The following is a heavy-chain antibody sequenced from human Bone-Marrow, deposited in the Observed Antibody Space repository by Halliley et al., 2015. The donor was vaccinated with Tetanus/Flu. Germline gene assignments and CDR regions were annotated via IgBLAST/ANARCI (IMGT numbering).Heavy chain of an antibody. CDR2: GKKDNSQS. D-gene: IGHD2-15*01. J-gene: IGHJ4*02. V-gene: IGHV3-7*03. Sequence: KGLEWVASGKKDNSQSFHADSVKGRFTFSRDNANNSLYLQMSSLRAEDTALYYCARGSWPFDLWGQGTLVPVSS. CDR3: ARGSWPFDL.